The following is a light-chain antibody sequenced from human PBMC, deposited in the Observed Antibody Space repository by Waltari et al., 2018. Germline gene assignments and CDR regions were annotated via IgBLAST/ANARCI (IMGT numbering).Light chain of an antibody. J-gene: IGLJ2*01. V-gene: IGLV7-46*01. CDR1: TGAVTRGPY. CDR3: WLAYTGGIVV. Sequence: QAVVTQEPSLTVSPGGTVTLTCCSSTGAVTRGPYPYWLQQKPGQAPRTLIYDSYIKQSWTPARFSASLVGGKAVLTLSGAQAEDEAKYYCWLAYTGGIVVFGGGTELAVL. CDR2: DSY.